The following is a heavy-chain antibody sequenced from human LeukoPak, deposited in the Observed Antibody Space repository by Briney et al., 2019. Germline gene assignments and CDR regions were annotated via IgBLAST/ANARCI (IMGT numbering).Heavy chain of an antibody. D-gene: IGHD3-3*01. CDR1: GYTFTSYY. V-gene: IGHV1-46*01. CDR3: ARSAYYDFWSGFPLTPEFDY. J-gene: IGHJ4*02. Sequence: ASVRVSCKASGYTFTSYYMHWVRQAPGQGLEWMGIINPSGGSTSYAQKFQGRVTMTRNTSISTAYMELSSLRSEDTAVYYCARSAYYDFWSGFPLTPEFDYWGQGTLVTVSS. CDR2: INPSGGST.